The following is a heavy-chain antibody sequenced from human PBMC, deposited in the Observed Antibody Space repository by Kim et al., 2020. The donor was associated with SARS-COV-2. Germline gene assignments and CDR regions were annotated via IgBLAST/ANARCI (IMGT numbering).Heavy chain of an antibody. D-gene: IGHD1-1*01. J-gene: IGHJ4*02. V-gene: IGHV5-10-1*01. CDR1: GYSFTSYW. CDR3: AISRVVMEYNFDY. CDR2: IDPSDSYT. Sequence: GESLKISCKGSGYSFTSYWISWVRQMPGKGLEWMGRIDPSDSYTNYSPSFQGHVTISADKSISTAYLQWSSLKASDTAMYYCAISRVVMEYNFDYWGQGTLVTVSS.